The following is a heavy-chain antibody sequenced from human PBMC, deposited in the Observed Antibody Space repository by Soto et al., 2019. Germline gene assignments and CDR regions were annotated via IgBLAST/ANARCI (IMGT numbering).Heavy chain of an antibody. CDR2: ISAYNGNT. V-gene: IGHV1-18*01. Sequence: VKVSCKASGYTFTSYGISWVRQAPGQGLEWMGWISAYNGNTNYAQKLQGRVTMTTDTSTSTAYMELRSLRSDDTAVYYCARDRTRLLWFGESSPWGQGTLVTVSS. D-gene: IGHD3-10*01. CDR1: GYTFTSYG. J-gene: IGHJ5*02. CDR3: ARDRTRLLWFGESSP.